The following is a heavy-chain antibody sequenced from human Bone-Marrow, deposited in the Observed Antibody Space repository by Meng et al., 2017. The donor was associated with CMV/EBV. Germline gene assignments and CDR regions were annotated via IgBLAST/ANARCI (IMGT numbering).Heavy chain of an antibody. CDR2: IYSGGSST. D-gene: IGHD3-3*01. CDR3: ARDRHDFWSGYYSGWFDP. CDR1: GFTFSSYA. Sequence: GESLKISCAASGFTFSSYAMSWVRQAPGKGLEWVSVIYSGGSSTYYADSVKGRFTISRDNSKNTLYLQMNSLRAEDTAVYYCARDRHDFWSGYYSGWFDPWGQGTLVTVSS. J-gene: IGHJ5*02. V-gene: IGHV3-23*03.